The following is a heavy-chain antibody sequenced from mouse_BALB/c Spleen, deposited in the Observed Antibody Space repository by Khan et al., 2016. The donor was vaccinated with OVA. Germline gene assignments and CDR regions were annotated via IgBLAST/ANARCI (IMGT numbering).Heavy chain of an antibody. CDR1: GFNIKDYY. Sequence: EVQLQESGAELVRPGALVKLSCKASGFNIKDYYIHWVKQRPEQGLEWIGWIDPENGNTIYDPKFQGKATITADTSSKTADLQLSSLTSEDTAVYYCTRDGYSPWFVYWGQGTLVTVSA. CDR3: TRDGYSPWFVY. V-gene: IGHV14-1*02. J-gene: IGHJ3*01. D-gene: IGHD2-3*01. CDR2: IDPENGNT.